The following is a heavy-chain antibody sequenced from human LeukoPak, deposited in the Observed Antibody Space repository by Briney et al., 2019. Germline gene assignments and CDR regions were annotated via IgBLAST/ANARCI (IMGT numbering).Heavy chain of an antibody. V-gene: IGHV3-30*18. Sequence: GGSLRLSCAASGFTFSSYGMHWVRQAPGKGLEWVAVISYDGSNKFYADSVKGRFTISRDNSKNTVYLQMNSLRAEDTAVYYCAKDKGGYDIFDYWGQGTLVTVSS. CDR1: GFTFSSYG. CDR3: AKDKGGYDIFDY. CDR2: ISYDGSNK. J-gene: IGHJ4*02. D-gene: IGHD5-12*01.